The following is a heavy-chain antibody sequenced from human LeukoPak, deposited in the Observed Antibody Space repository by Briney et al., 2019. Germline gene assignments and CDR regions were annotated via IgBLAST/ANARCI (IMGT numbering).Heavy chain of an antibody. V-gene: IGHV4-4*02. CDR2: IYYTGIT. Sequence: PSGTLSLTCGVSGGSISSTNWWSWVRQPPGKGLEWIGYIYYTGITKYNPSLKSRVTISVDTSKNQFSLRLTSVTAADTAVYYCARVSFHYHSGNYGWYFDSWGQGTLVTVSS. CDR1: GGSISSTNW. J-gene: IGHJ4*02. CDR3: ARVSFHYHSGNYGWYFDS. D-gene: IGHD3-10*01.